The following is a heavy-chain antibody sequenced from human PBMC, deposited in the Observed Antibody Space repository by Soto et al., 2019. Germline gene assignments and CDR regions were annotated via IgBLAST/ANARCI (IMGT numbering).Heavy chain of an antibody. V-gene: IGHV3-30-3*01. D-gene: IGHD2-2*01. CDR3: ARDRGYCSSTSCYWDYYYGMDV. Sequence: GGSLRLSCAASGFTFSSYAMHWVRQAPGKGLEWVAVISYDGSNKYYADSVKGRFTISRDNSKNTLYLQMNSLRAEDTAVYYCARDRGYCSSTSCYWDYYYGMDVWGQGTTVTVSS. J-gene: IGHJ6*02. CDR2: ISYDGSNK. CDR1: GFTFSSYA.